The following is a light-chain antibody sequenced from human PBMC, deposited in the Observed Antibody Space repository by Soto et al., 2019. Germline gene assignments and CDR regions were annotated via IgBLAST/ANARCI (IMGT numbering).Light chain of an antibody. V-gene: IGKV1-39*01. Sequence: DIQMTQSPSALSASVGDRVTISCRTTQNIGTFLSWYQQRPGRAPNLLIYAASRVQSGVPSRFSGSGSGTNFTLTINGLQPEDFATYFCHQSYTSLFAFGPGTTVDVK. J-gene: IGKJ3*01. CDR1: QNIGTF. CDR2: AAS. CDR3: HQSYTSLFA.